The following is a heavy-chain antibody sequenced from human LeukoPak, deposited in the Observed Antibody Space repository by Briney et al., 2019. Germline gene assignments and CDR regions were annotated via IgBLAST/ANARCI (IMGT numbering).Heavy chain of an antibody. CDR3: ARDYDYGDYRG. Sequence: PGGSLRLSCAASGFTFSSYRMSWVRQAPGKGLEWVATIKQDGSEKYYVDSVKGRFTISRDNARNSLYLQMNSLRVEDTAVYYCARDYDYGDYRGWGQGTLVTVSS. V-gene: IGHV3-7*01. J-gene: IGHJ4*02. CDR1: GFTFSSYR. CDR2: IKQDGSEK. D-gene: IGHD4-17*01.